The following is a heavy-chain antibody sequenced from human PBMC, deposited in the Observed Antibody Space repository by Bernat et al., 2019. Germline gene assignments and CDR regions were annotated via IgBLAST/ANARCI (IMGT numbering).Heavy chain of an antibody. CDR1: GFTFGMYA. Sequence: EVQLLESGGGLVQPGGSLRLSCAASGFTFGMYALSWVRQAPGKGLEWVSSISSSRGSGSTYYADSVKGRFTISRDNSKNTLYLQMNSLRAEDTAVYYCAKGAFSSPIAIWGQGTMVTVSS. D-gene: IGHD3-3*01. CDR3: AKGAFSSPIAI. J-gene: IGHJ3*02. V-gene: IGHV3-23*01. CDR2: ISSSRGSGST.